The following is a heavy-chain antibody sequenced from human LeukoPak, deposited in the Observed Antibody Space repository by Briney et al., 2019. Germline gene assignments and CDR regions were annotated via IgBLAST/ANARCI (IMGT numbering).Heavy chain of an antibody. CDR1: GFTFSNYW. D-gene: IGHD3-9*01. CDR2: ISPDGKDT. Sequence: GGSLRLSCAASGFTFSNYWIYWVRQVPGKGLVWVSRISPDGKDTSHADSVKGRFTISRDNAKNTLYLQMNSLRAEDTAVYYCARDQGYDILTGYKNPYGYYYMDVWGKGTTVTVSS. CDR3: ARDQGYDILTGYKNPYGYYYMDV. V-gene: IGHV3-74*01. J-gene: IGHJ6*03.